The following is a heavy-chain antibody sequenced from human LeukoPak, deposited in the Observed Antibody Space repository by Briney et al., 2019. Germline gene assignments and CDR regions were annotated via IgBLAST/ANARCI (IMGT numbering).Heavy chain of an antibody. CDR2: IYYSGST. CDR3: ARSISYYDSSGPGY. V-gene: IGHV4-59*01. CDR1: GGSISSYY. D-gene: IGHD3-22*01. Sequence: SKTLSLTCTVSGGSISSYYWSWIRQPPGKGLEWIGYIYYSGSTNYNPSLKSRVTISVDTSKNQFSLKLSSVTAADTAVYYCARSISYYDSSGPGYWGQGTLVTVSS. J-gene: IGHJ4*02.